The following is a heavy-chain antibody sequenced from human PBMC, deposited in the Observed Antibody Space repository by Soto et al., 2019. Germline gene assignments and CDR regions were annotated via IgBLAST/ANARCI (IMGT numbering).Heavy chain of an antibody. J-gene: IGHJ4*02. Sequence: ASVKVSCKASGYTFTGYYMHWVRQAPGQGLEWMGWINPNSGGTNYAQKFQGRVTMTRDTSISTAYMELSRLRSDDTAVYYCARDLLAARPNDYWGQGTLVTVSS. CDR3: ARDLLAARPNDY. CDR1: GYTFTGYY. D-gene: IGHD6-6*01. V-gene: IGHV1-2*02. CDR2: INPNSGGT.